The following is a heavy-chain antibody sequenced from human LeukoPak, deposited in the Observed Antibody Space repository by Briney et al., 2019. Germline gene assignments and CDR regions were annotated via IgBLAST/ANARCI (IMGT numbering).Heavy chain of an antibody. CDR1: GFTFSNYW. Sequence: GGSLRLSCAASGFTFSNYWMSWVRQAPGKGLEWVANIKEDGSEKNYVDSVKGRFTISRDNAKNSLYLQMNSLRAEDTGVYYCSRDKYCSDDNCDGGSKFDYWGQGTLVTVSS. V-gene: IGHV3-7*01. CDR3: SRDKYCSDDNCDGGSKFDY. D-gene: IGHD2-15*01. J-gene: IGHJ4*02. CDR2: IKEDGSEK.